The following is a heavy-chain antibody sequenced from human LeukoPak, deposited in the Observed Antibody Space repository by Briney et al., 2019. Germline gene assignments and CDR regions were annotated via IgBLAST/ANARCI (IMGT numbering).Heavy chain of an antibody. Sequence: ASVKVSCKASGYSFTTYGISWVRQAPGQGLEWMGWISANNNNTDNVQKLQGRVTMTTDTSTNTAYMELRSLRSDDTAVYYCARALYHTFDYWGQGTLVTVSS. D-gene: IGHD2-2*01. V-gene: IGHV1-18*01. J-gene: IGHJ4*02. CDR2: ISANNNNT. CDR3: ARALYHTFDY. CDR1: GYSFTTYG.